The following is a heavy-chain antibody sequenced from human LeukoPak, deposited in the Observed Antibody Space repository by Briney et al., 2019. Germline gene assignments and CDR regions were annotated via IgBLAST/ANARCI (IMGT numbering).Heavy chain of an antibody. Sequence: GGSLRLSCAASGFTFSSYVMHWVRQPPGKGLEWVAVISYDGSNEHYVDSVKGRFTISRDNAKNSLYLQMNSLRAEDTAVYYCARDYNYYCYYGMDVWGQGTTVTVSS. CDR1: GFTFSSYV. CDR3: ARDYNYYCYYGMDV. CDR2: ISYDGSNE. J-gene: IGHJ6*02. V-gene: IGHV3-30-3*01.